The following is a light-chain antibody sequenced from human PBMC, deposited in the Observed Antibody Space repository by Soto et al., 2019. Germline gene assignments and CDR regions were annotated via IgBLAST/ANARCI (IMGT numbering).Light chain of an antibody. CDR3: AAWDDSLSGVV. CDR2: EVS. CDR1: GSDVGGYDF. Sequence: QSALTQPASVSGSPGQSITISCTGTGSDVGGYDFVSWYQQHPGKAPKLLIYEVSRRPSGVSNRFSGSKSGNTASLTISGLQAEDEADYYCAAWDDSLSGVVFGGGTKLTVL. J-gene: IGLJ2*01. V-gene: IGLV2-14*01.